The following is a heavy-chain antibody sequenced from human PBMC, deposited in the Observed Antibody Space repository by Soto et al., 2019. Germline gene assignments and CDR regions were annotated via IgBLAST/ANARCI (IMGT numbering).Heavy chain of an antibody. CDR3: ARTNYYYDSTAYILDY. D-gene: IGHD3-22*01. V-gene: IGHV4-30-4*01. Sequence: PSETLSLTCTVSGGSISSGDYWSWVRQPPGKGLGWIGYIYHSGGTYYNPSLKSRVTMSVDTSQNQFSLKLSSVSAADTAVYYCARTNYYYDSTAYILDYCGQGALVTVSS. J-gene: IGHJ4*02. CDR1: GGSISSGDY. CDR2: IYHSGGT.